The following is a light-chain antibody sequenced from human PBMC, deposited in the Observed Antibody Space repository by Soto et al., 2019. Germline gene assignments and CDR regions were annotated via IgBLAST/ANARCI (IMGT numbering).Light chain of an antibody. CDR3: AAWDGSQVV. CDR2: SDD. J-gene: IGLJ2*01. CDR1: GSNVVGNA. Sequence: QSVLTQPPSASGTPGQRVTISCSKSGSNVVGNAVNWNQHLPGTAPKLLMYSDDQRPSGVPDRFSGSKSGTSASLVINALQSEDEADFYCAAWDGSQVVFGGGTKVTVL. V-gene: IGLV1-44*01.